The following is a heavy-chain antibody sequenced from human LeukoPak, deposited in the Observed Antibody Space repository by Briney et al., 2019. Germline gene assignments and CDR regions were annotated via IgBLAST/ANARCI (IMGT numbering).Heavy chain of an antibody. Sequence: GGSLRLSCAASGFTFSSCAMSWVRQAPGKGLEWVSGINGSGGSTYFADSVKGRFTISRDNSKNTLYLQMNSLRAEDTAVYYCAKDRVGSGYFEYSLDYWGQGTLVTVSS. D-gene: IGHD3-22*01. CDR2: INGSGGST. CDR1: GFTFSSCA. J-gene: IGHJ4*02. V-gene: IGHV3-23*01. CDR3: AKDRVGSGYFEYSLDY.